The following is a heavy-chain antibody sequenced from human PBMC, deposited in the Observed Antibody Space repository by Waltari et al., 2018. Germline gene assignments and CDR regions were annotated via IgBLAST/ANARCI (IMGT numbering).Heavy chain of an antibody. D-gene: IGHD6-19*01. V-gene: IGHV3-48*03. Sequence: EVQLVESGGDMVHPGGSLRLSCVVHGQHVMTYEMDWVRQAPGKGLEWISYIGTSAGDIYYAESVKGRFTISRDNVKNSLYLQMNSLRVEDTAVYYCATDVSGWVDFEHWGRGTLVTVSS. CDR3: ATDVSGWVDFEH. J-gene: IGHJ4*02. CDR1: GQHVMTYE. CDR2: IGTSAGDI.